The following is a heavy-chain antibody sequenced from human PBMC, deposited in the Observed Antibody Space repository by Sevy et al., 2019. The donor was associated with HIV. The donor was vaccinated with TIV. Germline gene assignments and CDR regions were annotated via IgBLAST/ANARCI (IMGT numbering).Heavy chain of an antibody. Sequence: GGSLRLSCAVSGLTFSTYWMNWVRQAPGKGLEWVANINPDGSYKRYVDSVRGRFIISRDNAKNSLYLQMNSLRVDDTALYYCVASASYWGQGTLVTVSS. CDR3: VASASY. CDR2: INPDGSYK. J-gene: IGHJ4*02. CDR1: GLTFSTYW. V-gene: IGHV3-7*01.